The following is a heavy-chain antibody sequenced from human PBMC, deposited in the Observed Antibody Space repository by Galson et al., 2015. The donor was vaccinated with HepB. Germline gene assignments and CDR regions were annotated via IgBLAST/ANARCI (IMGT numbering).Heavy chain of an antibody. D-gene: IGHD3-10*01. Sequence: SLRLSCAASGFSFSNSWMDWVRQAPGKGLEWVASIKPDASGSFHADSVKGRFTISRDNAKNSLSLQMNSLRAEDTAVYYCARGVPNSFHIWGQETMVTVSS. CDR2: IKPDASGS. J-gene: IGHJ3*02. V-gene: IGHV3-7*03. CDR3: ARGVPNSFHI. CDR1: GFSFSNSW.